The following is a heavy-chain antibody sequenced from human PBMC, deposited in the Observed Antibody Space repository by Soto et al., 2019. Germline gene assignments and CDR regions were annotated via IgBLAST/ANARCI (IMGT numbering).Heavy chain of an antibody. CDR1: GFTFSSYS. D-gene: IGHD1-26*01. V-gene: IGHV3-21*01. CDR3: ARDPPYSGSYYEDFDS. Sequence: GGSLRLSGAASGFTFSSYSMNWVRQAPGKWLEWVSSISSSSSYIYYADSVKGRFTISRDNAKNSLYLQMNSLRAEDTAVYYCARDPPYSGSYYEDFDSWGQGTLVTVSS. J-gene: IGHJ4*02. CDR2: ISSSSSYI.